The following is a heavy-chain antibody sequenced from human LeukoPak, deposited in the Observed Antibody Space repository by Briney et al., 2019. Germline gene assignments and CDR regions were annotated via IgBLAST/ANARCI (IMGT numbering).Heavy chain of an antibody. D-gene: IGHD2-15*01. V-gene: IGHV4-59*01. CDR2: IYYNGST. J-gene: IGHJ4*02. Sequence: PSETLSLTCTVSGGSISYYYWSWIRQSPGKGLEWIGYIYYNGSTNYNPSLKSRVTISVDMSKNQFPLKVTSVTAADTAIYYCARKGGHFDYWGQGTLVTVSS. CDR1: GGSISYYY. CDR3: ARKGGHFDY.